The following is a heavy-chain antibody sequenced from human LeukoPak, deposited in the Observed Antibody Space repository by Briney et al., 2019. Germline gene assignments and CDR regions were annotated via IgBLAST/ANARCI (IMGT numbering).Heavy chain of an antibody. D-gene: IGHD5-12*01. J-gene: IGHJ4*02. Sequence: GASVKVSCKASGYTFSNYGISWVRQAPGQGLEWMGWISAYNGNTNYAQKLQGRVTMTTDTSTSTAYMELRSLRSDDTAVYYCARSGYSGYHGSEHDYWGQGTLVTVSS. CDR3: ARSGYSGYHGSEHDY. CDR1: GYTFSNYG. V-gene: IGHV1-18*01. CDR2: ISAYNGNT.